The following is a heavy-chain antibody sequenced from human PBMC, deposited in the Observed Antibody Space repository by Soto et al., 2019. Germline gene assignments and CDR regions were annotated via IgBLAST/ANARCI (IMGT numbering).Heavy chain of an antibody. Sequence: ASVKVSCTASGYTFTSSYMHWVRQAPGQGLEWMGIINPSGGSTSYAQKFQGRVTMTRDTSTSTVYMKLSSLRSEDTTVYYCAREPQGYCSGGSCYDESLFSSHFDYWGQGTLVTVSS. J-gene: IGHJ4*02. CDR2: INPSGGST. D-gene: IGHD2-15*01. V-gene: IGHV1-46*03. CDR1: GYTFTSSY. CDR3: AREPQGYCSGGSCYDESLFSSHFDY.